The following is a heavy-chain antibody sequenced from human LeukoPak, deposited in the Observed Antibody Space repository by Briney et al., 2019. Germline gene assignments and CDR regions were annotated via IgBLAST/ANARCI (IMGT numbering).Heavy chain of an antibody. D-gene: IGHD3-22*01. CDR2: IWYDGSNK. CDR3: AKIYDSSGHFDY. J-gene: IGHJ4*02. Sequence: PGGSLRLSCAASGFTFSSYGMHWVRQAPGKGLEWVAVIWYDGSNKYYADSVKGRFTISRNNSKNTLYLQMNSLRAEDTAVYYCAKIYDSSGHFDYWGQGALVTVSS. CDR1: GFTFSSYG. V-gene: IGHV3-33*06.